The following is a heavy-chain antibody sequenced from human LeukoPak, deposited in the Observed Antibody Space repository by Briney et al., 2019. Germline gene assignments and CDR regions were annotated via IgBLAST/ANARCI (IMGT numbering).Heavy chain of an antibody. CDR1: SGSINSGSYY. Sequence: PSQTLSLTCTVSSGSINSGSYYWSWIRQPAGKGLEWIGRIYTSGSTNYNPSLKSRVSITQDTSKNQFSLKLTSVTVADTAVYYCAGGPYDRGYWFDPWGQGTLVTVSS. CDR2: IYTSGST. D-gene: IGHD2-15*01. J-gene: IGHJ5*02. V-gene: IGHV4-61*02. CDR3: AGGPYDRGYWFDP.